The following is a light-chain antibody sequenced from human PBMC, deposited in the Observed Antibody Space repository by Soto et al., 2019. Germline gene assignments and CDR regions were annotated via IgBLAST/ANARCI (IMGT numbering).Light chain of an antibody. Sequence: EIVMTQSPATLSVSPGERATLSFRASQSVSSILAWYQQKPGQAPRLLIYGASTRATGIPARFSGSGSGTEFTLTISSLQSEDFAVYYCQQYNNWPQTFGQGTKVDIK. V-gene: IGKV3-15*01. CDR3: QQYNNWPQT. CDR2: GAS. CDR1: QSVSSI. J-gene: IGKJ1*01.